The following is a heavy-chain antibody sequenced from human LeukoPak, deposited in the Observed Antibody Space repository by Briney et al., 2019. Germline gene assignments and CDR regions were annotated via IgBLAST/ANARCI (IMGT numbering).Heavy chain of an antibody. CDR1: GYTFTSYD. CDR3: ASQRITMVRGVINDYYYYYGMDV. V-gene: IGHV1-8*01. D-gene: IGHD3-10*01. CDR2: LNPNSGNT. Sequence: GASVKVSCKASGYTFTSYDNNWVRQATGQGLEWMGWLNPNSGNTGYAQKFQGRVTMTRNTSISTAYMELSSLRSEDTAVYYCASQRITMVRGVINDYYYYYGMDVWGQGTTVTVSS. J-gene: IGHJ6*02.